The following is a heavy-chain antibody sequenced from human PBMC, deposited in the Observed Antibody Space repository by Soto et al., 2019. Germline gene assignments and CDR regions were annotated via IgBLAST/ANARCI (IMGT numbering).Heavy chain of an antibody. CDR2: ISWNSGSI. V-gene: IGHV3-9*01. Sequence: EVQLVESGGGLVQPGRSLRLSCAASGFTFDDYAMHWVRQAPGKGLEWVSGISWNSGSIGYADSVKGRFTISRDNAKNSLYLQMNSLRAEDTALYYCAKGSEGSGWFASYYGMDVWGQGTTVTVSS. J-gene: IGHJ6*02. D-gene: IGHD6-19*01. CDR1: GFTFDDYA. CDR3: AKGSEGSGWFASYYGMDV.